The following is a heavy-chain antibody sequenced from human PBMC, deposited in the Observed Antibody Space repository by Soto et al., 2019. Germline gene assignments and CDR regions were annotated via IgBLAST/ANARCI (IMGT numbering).Heavy chain of an antibody. CDR2: ISGSGDRT. CDR1: GFTFSSYP. Sequence: EVQLLESGGGLVQPGGSLRLSCAASGFTFSSYPMSWVRQAPGKGLEWVSGISGSGDRTDYADSVKGRFTISRDSSKSTLYLQMHSLRVEDTALYYCAKRDCASFSCYVIDDWGRGTLVTVSS. D-gene: IGHD2-2*01. CDR3: AKRDCASFSCYVIDD. J-gene: IGHJ4*02. V-gene: IGHV3-23*01.